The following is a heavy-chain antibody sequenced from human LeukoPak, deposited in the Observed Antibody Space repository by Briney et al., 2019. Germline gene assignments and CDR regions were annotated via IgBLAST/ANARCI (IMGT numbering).Heavy chain of an antibody. Sequence: ASVKVSCKASGYTFTGYYMHWVRQAPGQGLEWMGRINPNSGGTNYAQKFQGRVTMTMDKSISTAYMELSRLRSDDTAVYYCARERISAAGTFDPWGQGTLVTVSS. CDR1: GYTFTGYY. V-gene: IGHV1-2*06. CDR2: INPNSGGT. CDR3: ARERISAAGTFDP. D-gene: IGHD6-13*01. J-gene: IGHJ5*02.